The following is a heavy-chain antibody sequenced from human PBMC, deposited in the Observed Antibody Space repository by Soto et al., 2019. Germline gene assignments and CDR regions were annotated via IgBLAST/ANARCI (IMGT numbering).Heavy chain of an antibody. CDR3: ARQSAVAGNWFDP. CDR2: IYYSGST. D-gene: IGHD6-19*01. Sequence: QLQLQESGPGLVKPSETLSLTCTVSGGSISSSSYYWGWIRQPPGKGLEWIGSIYYSGSTYYNPSHKSQVPISVDTSSNHCSLKLSCVTDADTAVYYCARQSAVAGNWFDPRGQGTLVTVTS. J-gene: IGHJ5*02. CDR1: GGSISSSSYY. V-gene: IGHV4-39*01.